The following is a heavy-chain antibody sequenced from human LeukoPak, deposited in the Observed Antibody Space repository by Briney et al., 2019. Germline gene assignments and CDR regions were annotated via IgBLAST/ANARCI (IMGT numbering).Heavy chain of an antibody. Sequence: GGSLRLSCAASGFTFSSYGMSWVRQAPGKGLEWVSAISGSGGSTYYADSVKGRFTISRDNSKNTLYLQMNSLRAEDTAVYYCAKDGAAAGTTYYYYYYMDVWGKGTTVTVSS. CDR2: ISGSGGST. CDR3: AKDGAAAGTTYYYYYYMDV. CDR1: GFTFSSYG. V-gene: IGHV3-23*01. D-gene: IGHD6-13*01. J-gene: IGHJ6*03.